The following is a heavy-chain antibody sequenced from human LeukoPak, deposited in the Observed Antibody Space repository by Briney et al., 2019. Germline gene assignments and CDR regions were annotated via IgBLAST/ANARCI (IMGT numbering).Heavy chain of an antibody. D-gene: IGHD5-12*01. Sequence: GGSLRLSCAASGFTFSDYYMSWIRRAPGKGLEWVSYISSSGSTIYYADSVRGRFTISRDNAKNPLYLQMNSLRAEDTAVYYCARSIRGYSGYDLYYFDYWGQGTLVTVSS. CDR3: ARSIRGYSGYDLYYFDY. CDR2: ISSSGSTI. CDR1: GFTFSDYY. V-gene: IGHV3-11*01. J-gene: IGHJ4*02.